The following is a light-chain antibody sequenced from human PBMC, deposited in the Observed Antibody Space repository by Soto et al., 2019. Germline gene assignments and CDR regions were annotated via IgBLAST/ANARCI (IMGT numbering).Light chain of an antibody. CDR2: GAS. J-gene: IGKJ1*01. CDR1: QAISGY. Sequence: DIQLTQSPSFLSASVGDRVTITCRASQAISGYLAWYQQKPGEAPRLLIYGASTLQSGVPSRFSGSGSGTEFTLTVRSLQPEDFAVYYCQQYTDWPLSFGSGTKVEVK. CDR3: QQYTDWPLS. V-gene: IGKV1-9*01.